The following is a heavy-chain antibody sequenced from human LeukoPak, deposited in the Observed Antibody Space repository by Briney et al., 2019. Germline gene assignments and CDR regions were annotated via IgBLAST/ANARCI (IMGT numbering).Heavy chain of an antibody. D-gene: IGHD2-2*01. CDR3: ASINKHIVVVPAALADY. Sequence: SETLSLTCTVSGGSISSSSYYWGWIRQPPGKGLDWIGSIDYSGSTYYSPSLKSRVTISVDTAKNQFSLKLSSVTAADTAVYYCASINKHIVVVPAALADYWGQGTLVTVSS. CDR1: GGSISSSSYY. J-gene: IGHJ4*02. V-gene: IGHV4-39*01. CDR2: IDYSGST.